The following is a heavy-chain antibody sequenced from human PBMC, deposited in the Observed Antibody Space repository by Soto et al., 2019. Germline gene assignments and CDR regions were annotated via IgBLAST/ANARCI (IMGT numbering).Heavy chain of an antibody. CDR1: GGSISSYY. J-gene: IGHJ5*02. CDR2: IYYSGST. V-gene: IGHV4-59*08. CDR3: ARRSTVTRYNWFDP. D-gene: IGHD4-17*01. Sequence: QVQLQESGPGLVKPSETLSLTCTVSGGSISSYYWSWIRQPPGKGLEWIGYIYYSGSTNYNPSLKIRVTKSVDTSKNQFSLKLSSVTAADTAVYYCARRSTVTRYNWFDPWGQGTLVTVSS.